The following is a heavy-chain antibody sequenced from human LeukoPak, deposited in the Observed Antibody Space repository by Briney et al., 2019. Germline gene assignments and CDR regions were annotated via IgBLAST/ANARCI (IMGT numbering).Heavy chain of an antibody. CDR1: GFTLSSYA. Sequence: PGGSLGLXCAASGFTLSSYAMSWVRQAPGKGLEWVSAISGSGGSTYYADSVKGRFTISRDNSKNTLYLQMNSLRAEDTAVYYCAKDSGTSFTRYDYFDYWGQGTLVTVSS. CDR2: ISGSGGST. CDR3: AKDSGTSFTRYDYFDY. V-gene: IGHV3-23*01. D-gene: IGHD1-1*01. J-gene: IGHJ4*02.